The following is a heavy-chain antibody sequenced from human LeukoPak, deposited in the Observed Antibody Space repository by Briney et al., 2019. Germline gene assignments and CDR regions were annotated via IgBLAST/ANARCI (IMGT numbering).Heavy chain of an antibody. D-gene: IGHD1-26*01. V-gene: IGHV4-59*11. CDR1: GGSISSHY. J-gene: IGHJ4*02. CDR3: ARALSSWEPFDY. CDR2: IYYSGST. Sequence: SETLSLTCTVSGGSISSHYWSWIRQPPGKGLEWIGYIYYSGSTNYNPSLKSRVTISVDTSKNQFSLKLSSVTAADTAVCYCARALSSWEPFDYWGQGTLVTVSS.